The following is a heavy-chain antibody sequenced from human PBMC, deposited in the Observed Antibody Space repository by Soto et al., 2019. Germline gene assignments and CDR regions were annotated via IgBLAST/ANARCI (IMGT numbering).Heavy chain of an antibody. D-gene: IGHD3-22*01. CDR3: ARSESSGLYYGMDV. V-gene: IGHV4-59*01. CDR1: GGSISSYY. Sequence: SETLSLTCTVSGGSISSYYWSWIRQPPGKGLEWIGYIYYSGSTNYNPSLKSRVTISVDTSKNQFSLKLSSVTAADTAVYYCARSESSGLYYGMDVWGQGTTVTVSS. CDR2: IYYSGST. J-gene: IGHJ6*02.